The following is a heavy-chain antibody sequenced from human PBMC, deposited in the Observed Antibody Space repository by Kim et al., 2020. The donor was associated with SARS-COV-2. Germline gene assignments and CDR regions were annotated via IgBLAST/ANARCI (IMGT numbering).Heavy chain of an antibody. V-gene: IGHV4-39*01. CDR3: ARLSPPVAGTLYYYYGMDV. D-gene: IGHD6-19*01. J-gene: IGHJ6*02. Sequence: SRVTISVDTSKNQFSLKLSSVTAADTAVYYCARLSPPVAGTLYYYYGMDVWGQGTTVTVSS.